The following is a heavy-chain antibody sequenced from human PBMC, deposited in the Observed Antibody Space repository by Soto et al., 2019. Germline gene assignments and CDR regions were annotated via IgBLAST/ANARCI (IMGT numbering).Heavy chain of an antibody. D-gene: IGHD1-26*01. CDR3: ARKDGRVWWLDLYYYYGMDV. V-gene: IGHV1-69*13. Sequence: SVKVSCKASGGTFSSYAISWVRQAPGQGLEWMGGIIPIFGTANYAQKFQGRVTITADESTGTAYMELSSLRSEDTAVYYCARKDGRVWWLDLYYYYGMDVWGQGTTVTVSS. J-gene: IGHJ6*02. CDR1: GGTFSSYA. CDR2: IIPIFGTA.